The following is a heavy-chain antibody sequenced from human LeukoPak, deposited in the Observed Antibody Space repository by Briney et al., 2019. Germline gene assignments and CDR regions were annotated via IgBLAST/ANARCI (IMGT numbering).Heavy chain of an antibody. CDR1: GGTFSSYA. V-gene: IGHV1-69*13. D-gene: IGHD2-2*01. Sequence: ASVKVSCKASGGTFSSYAIGWVRQAPGQGLEWMGGIIPIFGTANYAQKFQGRVTITADESTSTAYMELSSLRSEDTAVYYCARGRDIVVVPAAMREDWFDPWGQGTLVTVSS. CDR2: IIPIFGTA. J-gene: IGHJ5*02. CDR3: ARGRDIVVVPAAMREDWFDP.